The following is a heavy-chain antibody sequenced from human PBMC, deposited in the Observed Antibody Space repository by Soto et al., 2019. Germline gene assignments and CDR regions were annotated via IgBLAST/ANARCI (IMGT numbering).Heavy chain of an antibody. J-gene: IGHJ4*02. CDR1: GGSISSSSYY. CDR2: IYYSGST. Sequence: QLQLQESGPGLVKPSETLSLTCTASGGSISSSSYYWGWIRQPPGKGLEWIGSIYYSGSTYYNPSLKSRVTISVDTSKNQFSLKLSSVTAADTAVYYCARLYSSGWYDYWGQGTLVTVSS. CDR3: ARLYSSGWYDY. D-gene: IGHD6-19*01. V-gene: IGHV4-39*01.